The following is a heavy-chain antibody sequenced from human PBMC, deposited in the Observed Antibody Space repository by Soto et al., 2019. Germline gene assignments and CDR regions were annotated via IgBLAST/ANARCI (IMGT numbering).Heavy chain of an antibody. CDR3: ARGQEQLVPKGFDY. J-gene: IGHJ4*02. V-gene: IGHV4-39*01. CDR2: IYYSGST. CDR1: GGSISSSSYY. D-gene: IGHD6-6*01. Sequence: SETLSLTCTVSGGSISSSSYYWGWIRQPPGKGLEWIGSIYYSGSTYYNPSLKSRVTISVDTSKNQFSLKLSSVTAADTAVYYCARGQEQLVPKGFDYWGQGTLVTVSS.